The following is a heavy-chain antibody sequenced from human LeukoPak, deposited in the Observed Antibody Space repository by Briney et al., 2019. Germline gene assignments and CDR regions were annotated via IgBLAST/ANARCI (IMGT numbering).Heavy chain of an antibody. J-gene: IGHJ4*02. CDR3: ARANFLYCSSSTCLFDY. D-gene: IGHD2-2*01. V-gene: IGHV1-2*02. CDR2: INPNDGDT. CDR1: GYTFTDYY. Sequence: EASVKVSCKASGYTFTDYYMHWVRQAPGQGFEWMGWINPNDGDTNYAQKFQGRVTMTRDTSISTAHMEVSRLRSDDTAVYYCARANFLYCSSSTCLFDYWAREPWLPSRQ.